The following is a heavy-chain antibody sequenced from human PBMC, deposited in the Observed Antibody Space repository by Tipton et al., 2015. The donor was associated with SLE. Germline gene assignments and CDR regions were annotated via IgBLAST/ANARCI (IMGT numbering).Heavy chain of an antibody. Sequence: TLSLTCAVYGGSFSGYYWSWIRQPPGKGLEWIGEINHSGSTNYNPSLKSRVTISVDTSKNQFSLKLSSVTAADTAVYYCARKGDDYDDLGWWFDPWGQGTLVTVSS. CDR2: INHSGST. CDR1: GGSFSGYY. V-gene: IGHV4-34*01. J-gene: IGHJ5*02. CDR3: ARKGDDYDDLGWWFDP. D-gene: IGHD4-17*01.